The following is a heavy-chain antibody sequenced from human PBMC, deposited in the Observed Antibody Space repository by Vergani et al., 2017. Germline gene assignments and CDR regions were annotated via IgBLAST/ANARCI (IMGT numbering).Heavy chain of an antibody. J-gene: IGHJ2*01. CDR1: GGTFSSYT. V-gene: IGHV1-69*08. Sequence: QVQLVQSGAEVKKPGSSVKVSCKASGGTFSSYTISWVRQAPGQGLEWMGRIIPILSTANYAQKFQGRVTITADESTSTAYMELSSLRSEDTAVYYCARGSGCSSTSCYRNWYFDLWGRGTLVTVSS. CDR2: IIPILSTA. D-gene: IGHD2-2*01. CDR3: ARGSGCSSTSCYRNWYFDL.